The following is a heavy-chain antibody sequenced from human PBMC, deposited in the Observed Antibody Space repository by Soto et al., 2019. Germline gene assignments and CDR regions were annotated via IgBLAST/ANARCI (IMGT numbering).Heavy chain of an antibody. CDR2: IKSKIDGGTI. D-gene: IGHD6-13*01. CDR1: DLTFSNTW. V-gene: IGHV3-15*07. J-gene: IGHJ4*02. Sequence: GGSLRLSCAASDLTFSNTWMNWVRQAPGKGLEWVGRIKSKIDGGTIDYAAPVKGRFTISRDDSESTLFLRMNSLKSEDTALYYCATVGSITAAGTPFDYWGQGTLVTVSS. CDR3: ATVGSITAAGTPFDY.